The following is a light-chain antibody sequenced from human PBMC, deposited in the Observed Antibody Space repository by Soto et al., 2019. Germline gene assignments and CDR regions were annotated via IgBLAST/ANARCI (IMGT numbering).Light chain of an antibody. CDR1: SSXIGAGYD. V-gene: IGLV1-40*01. J-gene: IGLJ2*01. CDR3: QSYDSSLSAL. Sequence: QSVLTQPPSVSGAPGQRVTISCTGSSSXIGAGYDVHWYQQLPGTAPKLLIYGNTNRPSGVPDRFSGSKSGTSASLAITGXXXXXXXXYYCQSYDSSLSALFGGGTKVTVL. CDR2: GNT.